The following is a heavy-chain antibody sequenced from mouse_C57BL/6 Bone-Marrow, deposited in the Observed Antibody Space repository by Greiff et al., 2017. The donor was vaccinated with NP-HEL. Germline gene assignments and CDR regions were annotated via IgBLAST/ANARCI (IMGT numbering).Heavy chain of an antibody. CDR2: IWTGGGT. CDR1: GFSLTSYA. Sequence: QVQLKESGPGLVAPSQSLSITCTVSGFSLTSYAISWVRQPPGKGLEWLGVIWTGGGTNYNSALNSRLSIIKHNSKSQVFLKMNSLQTDDKAKYYCARNLRGSIYYDNAGFAYWGQGTLVTVSA. CDR3: ARNLRGSIYYDNAGFAY. V-gene: IGHV2-9-1*01. J-gene: IGHJ3*01. D-gene: IGHD2-4*01.